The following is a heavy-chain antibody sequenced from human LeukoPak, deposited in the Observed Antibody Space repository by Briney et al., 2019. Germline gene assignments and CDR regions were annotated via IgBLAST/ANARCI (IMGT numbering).Heavy chain of an antibody. CDR1: GFAFSSYA. D-gene: IGHD2-8*01. CDR2: ISGSGDRR. Sequence: GGSLRLSCAASGFAFSSYAMRWVRQAPGKGLEWVSSISGSGDRRDSADSVKGRFTISRDNSKNTLYLEMYSLRAEDTAVYYCAKDRGHCTNGVCHNYYYMDVWGKGTTVTVSS. CDR3: AKDRGHCTNGVCHNYYYMDV. J-gene: IGHJ6*03. V-gene: IGHV3-23*01.